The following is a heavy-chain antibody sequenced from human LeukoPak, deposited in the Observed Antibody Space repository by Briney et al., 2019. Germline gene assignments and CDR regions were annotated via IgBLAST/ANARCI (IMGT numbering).Heavy chain of an antibody. D-gene: IGHD1-26*01. V-gene: IGHV1-69*01. J-gene: IGHJ4*02. Sequence: VASVKVSCKASGGTFSSYAISWVRQAPGQGLEWMGGIIPIFGTANYAQKFQGRVTITADESTSTAYMELSSLRSEDTAVYYCARDVGSWDFDYWGQGTLVTVSS. CDR2: IIPIFGTA. CDR3: ARDVGSWDFDY. CDR1: GGTFSSYA.